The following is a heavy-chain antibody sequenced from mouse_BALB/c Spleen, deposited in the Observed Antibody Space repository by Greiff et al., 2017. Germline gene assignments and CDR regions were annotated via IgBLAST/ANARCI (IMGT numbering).Heavy chain of an antibody. V-gene: IGHV5-6-5*01. CDR1: GFTFSSYA. CDR2: ISSGGST. CDR3: ARGRRSYYGNYGAMDY. D-gene: IGHD2-1*01. J-gene: IGHJ4*01. Sequence: EVQVVESGGGLVKPGGSLKLSCAASGFTFSSYAMSWVRQTPEKRLEWVASISSGGSTYYPDSVKGRFTISRDNARNILYLQMSSLRSEDTAMYYCARGRRSYYGNYGAMDYWGQGTSVTVSS.